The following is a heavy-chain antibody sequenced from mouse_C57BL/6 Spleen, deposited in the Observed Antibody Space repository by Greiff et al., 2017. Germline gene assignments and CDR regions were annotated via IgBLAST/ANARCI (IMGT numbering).Heavy chain of an antibody. CDR1: GYTFTSYW. CDR2: IDPSDSYT. CDR3: ARSEYGNPFAY. V-gene: IGHV1-69*01. D-gene: IGHD2-10*02. J-gene: IGHJ3*01. Sequence: QVQLQQPGAELVMPGASVKLSCKASGYTFTSYWMHWVKQRPGQGLEWIGEIDPSDSYTTYNQKFKGKSTLTVDKSSSTAYMQLSSLTSEDSAVYYCARSEYGNPFAYWGQGTLVTVSA.